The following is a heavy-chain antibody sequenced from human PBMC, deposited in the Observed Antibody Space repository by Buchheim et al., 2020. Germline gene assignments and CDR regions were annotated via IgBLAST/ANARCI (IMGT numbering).Heavy chain of an antibody. CDR2: ISYDGSNK. V-gene: IGHV3-30*04. J-gene: IGHJ6*02. CDR3: ARGGGSYLEYYYYGMDV. CDR1: GFTFSSYA. Sequence: QVQLVESGGGVVQPGRSLRLSCAASGFTFSSYAMHWVRQAPGKGLEWLAVISYDGSNKYYADSVKGRFTISRDNSKNTLYLQMNSLRAEDTAVYYCARGGGSYLEYYYYGMDVWGQGTT. D-gene: IGHD1-26*01.